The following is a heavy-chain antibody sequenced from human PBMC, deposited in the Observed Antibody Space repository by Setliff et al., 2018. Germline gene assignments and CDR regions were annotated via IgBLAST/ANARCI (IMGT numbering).Heavy chain of an antibody. CDR3: ARHVGSRSRGYNYYYYYMDV. J-gene: IGHJ6*03. V-gene: IGHV4-34*01. Sequence: PSETLSLTCAVYGGSFSGFYWPWIRQSPGKGLEWIGEINHSGGIDYNPSLKSRVTMSVDTSRNQLSLELTSVTAADTAVYYCARHVGSRSRGYNYYYYYMDVWGKGTTVTVSS. D-gene: IGHD3-10*01. CDR2: INHSGGI. CDR1: GGSFSGFY.